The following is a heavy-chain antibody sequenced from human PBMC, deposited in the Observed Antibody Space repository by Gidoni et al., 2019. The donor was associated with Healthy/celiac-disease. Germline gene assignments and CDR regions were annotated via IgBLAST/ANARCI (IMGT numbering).Heavy chain of an antibody. D-gene: IGHD3-3*01. J-gene: IGHJ4*02. V-gene: IGHV4-39*01. CDR3: ARHMGEDFWSATGGYYFDY. CDR1: GGPISSSSYY. CDR2: IYYSGST. Sequence: QLQLQESGPGLVKPSETLSLTCTGSGGPISSSSYYWGWIRQPPGKGLEWIGSIYYSGSTYYNPSLKSRVTLSVDTSKNQFSLKLRSVTAADTAVYYCARHMGEDFWSATGGYYFDYWGQGTLVTVSS.